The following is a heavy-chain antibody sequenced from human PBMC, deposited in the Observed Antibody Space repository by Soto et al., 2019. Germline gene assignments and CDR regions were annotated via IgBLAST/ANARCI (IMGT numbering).Heavy chain of an antibody. CDR2: ISAYNGNT. V-gene: IGHV1-18*01. Sequence: GASVKVSCKASGYTFTSYGISWVRQAPGQGLEWMGWISAYNGNTNYAQKLQGRVTMTTDTSTSTAHMELRSLRSDDTAVYYCARNIMITFGGVIVPALFDYWGQGTLVTVSS. CDR3: ARNIMITFGGVIVPALFDY. D-gene: IGHD3-16*02. CDR1: GYTFTSYG. J-gene: IGHJ4*02.